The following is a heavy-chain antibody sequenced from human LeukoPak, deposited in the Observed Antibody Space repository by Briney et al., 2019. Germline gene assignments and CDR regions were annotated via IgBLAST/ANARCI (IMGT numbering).Heavy chain of an antibody. CDR3: ARLNGYYGNNNWFDP. Sequence: ASVKVSCKASGYTFTSYDINWVRQATGQGLEWMGRMNPNSGNTGYAKKFQGRVTMTRNTSISTAYMELSTLRSEDTAVYYCARLNGYYGNNNWFDPWGQGPLVTVSS. CDR1: GYTFTSYD. V-gene: IGHV1-8*01. D-gene: IGHD4-11*01. J-gene: IGHJ5*02. CDR2: MNPNSGNT.